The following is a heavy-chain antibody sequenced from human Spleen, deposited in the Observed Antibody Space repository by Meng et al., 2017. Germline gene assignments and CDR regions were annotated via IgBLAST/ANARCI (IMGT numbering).Heavy chain of an antibody. D-gene: IGHD3-10*01. V-gene: IGHV3-53*04. CDR3: ARGRRVIHPYYFDN. J-gene: IGHJ4*02. Sequence: GESLKISCAASGFTVSSNYMSWVRQAPGKGLEWVSVIYSGGSTYYADSVKGRFTISRHNSKNTLYLQMNSLRAEDTAVYYCARGRRVIHPYYFDNWDQGTLVTVSS. CDR1: GFTVSSNY. CDR2: IYSGGST.